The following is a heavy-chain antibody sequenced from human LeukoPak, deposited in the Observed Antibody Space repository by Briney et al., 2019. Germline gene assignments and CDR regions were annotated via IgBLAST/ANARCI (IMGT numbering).Heavy chain of an antibody. J-gene: IGHJ6*02. CDR3: ARRTTMGGYYYGMDV. CDR1: GGSISSSSYY. D-gene: IGHD3-10*01. CDR2: IYYSGST. V-gene: IGHV4-39*01. Sequence: SETLSLTCTVSGGSISSSSYYWGWIRQPPGKGLEWIGSIYYSGSTYYNPSLKSRVTISVDTSKNQFSLKLSSVTAADTAVYYCARRTTMGGYYYGMDVWGQGTTVTVSS.